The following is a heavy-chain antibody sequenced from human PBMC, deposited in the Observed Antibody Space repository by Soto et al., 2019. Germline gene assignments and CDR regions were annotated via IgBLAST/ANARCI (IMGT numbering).Heavy chain of an antibody. J-gene: IGHJ4*02. CDR3: ARRGSSSWYGY. Sequence: QLQLQESGPGLVKPSETLSLTCTVSGGSISSSSYYWGWIRQPPGKGREWIGSIYYSGSTYYNPSLKSRVTISVDTSKNQFSLKLSSVPAADTAVYYCARRGSSSWYGYWGQGTLVTVSS. D-gene: IGHD6-13*01. V-gene: IGHV4-39*01. CDR1: GGSISSSSYY. CDR2: IYYSGST.